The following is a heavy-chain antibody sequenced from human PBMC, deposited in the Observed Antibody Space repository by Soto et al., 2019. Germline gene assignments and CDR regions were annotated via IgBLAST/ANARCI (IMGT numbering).Heavy chain of an antibody. CDR3: ASSSFGPYYYYGMDV. Sequence: LGESLKISCKGLGYRFTSYWIGWVRQMPGKGLEWMGIIYPDDSDTRYSPSFEGQVTISADKSINSAYLQWASLKASDTAMYYCASSSFGPYYYYGMDVWGQGTTVTVSS. V-gene: IGHV5-51*01. D-gene: IGHD3-3*01. J-gene: IGHJ6*02. CDR2: IYPDDSDT. CDR1: GYRFTSYW.